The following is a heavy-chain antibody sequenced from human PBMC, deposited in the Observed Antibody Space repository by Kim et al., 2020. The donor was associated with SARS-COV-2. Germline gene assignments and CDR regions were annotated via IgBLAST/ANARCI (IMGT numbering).Heavy chain of an antibody. V-gene: IGHV3-33*01. CDR3: ARVPHYGDYGDY. J-gene: IGHJ4*02. D-gene: IGHD4-17*01. Sequence: YYADAVKGRFTISRDNSKNTLYLQMNSLRAEDTAVYYCARVPHYGDYGDYWGQGTLVTVSS.